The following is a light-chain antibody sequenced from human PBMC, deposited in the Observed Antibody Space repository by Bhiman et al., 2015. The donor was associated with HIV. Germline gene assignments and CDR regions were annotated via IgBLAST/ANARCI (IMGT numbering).Light chain of an antibody. CDR2: DVS. CDR3: CSYRGIYV. CDR1: TSDVGGYNY. Sequence: QSALTQPASVSGSPGQSITISCTGTTSDVGGYNYVSWYQQHPGKGPKLMIYDVSNRPSGVPDRFSGSKSGNTASLTISGLQADDEADYFCCSYRGIYVFGTGTKVTVL. J-gene: IGLJ1*01. V-gene: IGLV2-14*03.